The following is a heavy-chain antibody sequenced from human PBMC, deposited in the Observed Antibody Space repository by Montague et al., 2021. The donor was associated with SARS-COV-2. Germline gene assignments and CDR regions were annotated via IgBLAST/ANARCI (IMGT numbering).Heavy chain of an antibody. D-gene: IGHD3-22*01. CDR2: IYYTGXT. Sequence: SETLSLTCTVSGGSITNNIDYWAWIRQPPGKGLEWIGSIYYTGXTXYXXXXKXRVTISVVTSKNHFTLKLSPVTAAETAVYYCARLKRYFDSSGSPSAFDFWGQGTKVTVSS. CDR1: GGSITNNIDY. CDR3: ARLKRYFDSSGSPSAFDF. V-gene: IGHV4-39*02. J-gene: IGHJ3*01.